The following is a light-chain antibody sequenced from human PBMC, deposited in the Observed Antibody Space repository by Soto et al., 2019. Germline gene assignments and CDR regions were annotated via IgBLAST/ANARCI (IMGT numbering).Light chain of an antibody. CDR2: GAS. CDR3: QQSYTTPRT. V-gene: IGKV1-39*01. Sequence: DIQMTQSPSSLSAFVGDRVIITCRASQSISSYLNWYHQKPGKAPKLLIFGASSLQSGVPPRFSGSGSGTDFTLTISSLQPEDFATYYCQQSYTTPRTFGQGTKVEIK. J-gene: IGKJ1*01. CDR1: QSISSY.